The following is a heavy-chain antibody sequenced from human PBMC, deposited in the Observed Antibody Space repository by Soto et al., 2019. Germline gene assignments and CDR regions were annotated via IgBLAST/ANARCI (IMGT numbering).Heavy chain of an antibody. CDR2: IYYSGST. V-gene: IGHV4-30-4*01. J-gene: IGHJ4*02. Sequence: PSETLSLTCTVSGGSISSGDYYWSWIRQPPGKGLEWIGYIYYSGSTYYNPSLKSRVTISVDTSKNQFSLKLSSVTAADTAVYYCARARSYWGGSRYFDYWGKGTLVTVSS. CDR1: GGSISSGDYY. D-gene: IGHD7-27*01. CDR3: ARARSYWGGSRYFDY.